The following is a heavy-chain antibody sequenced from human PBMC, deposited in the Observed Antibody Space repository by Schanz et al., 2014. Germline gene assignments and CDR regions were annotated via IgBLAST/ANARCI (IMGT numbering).Heavy chain of an antibody. V-gene: IGHV3-21*04. CDR2: ISSTSSYI. D-gene: IGHD6-19*01. CDR1: GFTFSSYT. J-gene: IGHJ4*02. CDR3: AKDHPSSGWPAFDV. Sequence: EVQLVESGGGLVKPGDSLRLSCAASGFTFSSYTMKWVRQAPGKGLEWVSSISSTSSYIFYADSVKGRFTISRDNAKNSLYLQMNSLRADDSAIYYCAKDHPSSGWPAFDVWGQGTQVTVSS.